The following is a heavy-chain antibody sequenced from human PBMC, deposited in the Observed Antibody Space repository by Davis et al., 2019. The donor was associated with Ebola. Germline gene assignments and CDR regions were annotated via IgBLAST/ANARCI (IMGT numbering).Heavy chain of an antibody. Sequence: GGSLRLSCAASGFTFSSYWMSWVRQAPGKGLEWVANIKQDGSEKYYADSVKGRFTISRDNSKNTLYLQMNSLRAEDTAVYYCAREDYGDYFDYWGQGTLVTVSS. D-gene: IGHD4-17*01. J-gene: IGHJ4*02. V-gene: IGHV3-7*01. CDR2: IKQDGSEK. CDR3: AREDYGDYFDY. CDR1: GFTFSSYW.